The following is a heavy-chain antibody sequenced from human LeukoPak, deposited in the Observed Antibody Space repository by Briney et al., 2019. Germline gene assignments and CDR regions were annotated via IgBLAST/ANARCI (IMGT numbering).Heavy chain of an antibody. Sequence: VASVKVSCKASGGTFSSYAISWVRQAPGQGLEWMGGIIPIFGTANYAQKFQGRVMITADESTSTAYMELSSLRSEDTAVYYCARDRGGSYFDYWGQGTLVTVSS. CDR3: ARDRGGSYFDY. CDR1: GGTFSSYA. D-gene: IGHD1-26*01. J-gene: IGHJ4*02. CDR2: IIPIFGTA. V-gene: IGHV1-69*13.